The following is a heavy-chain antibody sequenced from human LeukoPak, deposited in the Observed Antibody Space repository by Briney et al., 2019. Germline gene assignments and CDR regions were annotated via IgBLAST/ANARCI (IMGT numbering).Heavy chain of an antibody. Sequence: ASVKVSCKASGYIFTSYYMHWVRQAPGQGLEWMGWINTNTGNPTYAQGFTGRFVFSLDTSVSTAYLQISSLKAEDTAVYYCASDLLLGPYLRYFDWLSDWGQGTLVTVSS. D-gene: IGHD3-9*01. J-gene: IGHJ4*02. CDR2: INTNTGNP. CDR1: GYIFTSYY. CDR3: ASDLLLGPYLRYFDWLSD. V-gene: IGHV7-4-1*02.